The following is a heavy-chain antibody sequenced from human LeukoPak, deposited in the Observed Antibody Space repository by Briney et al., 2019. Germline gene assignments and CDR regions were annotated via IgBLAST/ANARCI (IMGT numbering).Heavy chain of an antibody. CDR3: ARPRYGSGSLDS. D-gene: IGHD3-10*01. CDR2: INHSGST. CDR1: GGSFSGHY. Sequence: SETLSLTCAVYGGSFSGHYWTWIRQPPGKGLEWLGEINHSGSTTYNPSLNSRVTISVDTSKNQFSLKMSSVTAADTAVYYCARPRYGSGSLDSWGQGTLVTVSS. J-gene: IGHJ4*02. V-gene: IGHV4-34*01.